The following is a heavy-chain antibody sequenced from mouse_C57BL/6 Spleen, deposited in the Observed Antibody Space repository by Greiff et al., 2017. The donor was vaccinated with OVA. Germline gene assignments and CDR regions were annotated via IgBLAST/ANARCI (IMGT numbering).Heavy chain of an antibody. Sequence: QVQLQQSGAELVRPGASVTLSCKASGYTFTDYEMHWVKQTPVHGLEWIGAIDPETGGTAYNQKFKGKAILTADKYSSTAYMELRSLTSEDSAVYYCTRTFSYYGSKGLFAYWGQGTLVTVSA. D-gene: IGHD1-1*01. V-gene: IGHV1-15*01. CDR1: GYTFTDYE. J-gene: IGHJ3*01. CDR2: IDPETGGT. CDR3: TRTFSYYGSKGLFAY.